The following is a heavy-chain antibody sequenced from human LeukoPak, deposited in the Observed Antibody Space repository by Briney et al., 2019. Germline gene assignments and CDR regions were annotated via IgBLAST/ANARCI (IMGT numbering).Heavy chain of an antibody. Sequence: GGSLRLSCAASGFTFSSYSMNWVRQAPGKGVEWVSFISSSSSYIYYADSVKGRFTISRDNAKNSLYLQMNSLRAEDTAVYYCARDVGSGRYSASGPIDYWGQGTLVTVSS. CDR3: ARDVGSGRYSASGPIDY. CDR1: GFTFSSYS. J-gene: IGHJ4*02. CDR2: ISSSSSYI. V-gene: IGHV3-21*01. D-gene: IGHD3-10*01.